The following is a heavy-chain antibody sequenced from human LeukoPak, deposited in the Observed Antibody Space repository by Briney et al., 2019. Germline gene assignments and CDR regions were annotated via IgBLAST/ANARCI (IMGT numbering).Heavy chain of an antibody. J-gene: IGHJ6*02. Sequence: GGSLRLSCAASGFTFSSYAMHWVRQAPGKGLEYVSAISSNGGSTYYANSVKGRFTISRDNSKNTLYLQMGSLRAEDMAVYYCAREGLGSGWYNYYYGMDVWGQGTTVTVSS. CDR3: AREGLGSGWYNYYYGMDV. D-gene: IGHD6-19*01. V-gene: IGHV3-64*01. CDR2: ISSNGGST. CDR1: GFTFSSYA.